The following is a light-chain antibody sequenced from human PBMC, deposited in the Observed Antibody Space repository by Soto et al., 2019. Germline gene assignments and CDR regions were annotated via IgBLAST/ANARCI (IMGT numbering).Light chain of an antibody. J-gene: IGKJ1*01. CDR1: QSVSSSY. CDR2: GAS. V-gene: IGKV3-20*01. Sequence: EIVMTQSPATLSVSPGERATLSFRASQSVSSSYLAWYQQKSGQAPRLLIYGASNRATGIPDRFSGSGSGTDFTLTISRLEPEDFAVYYCQQYGSSGTFGQGTKVDIK. CDR3: QQYGSSGT.